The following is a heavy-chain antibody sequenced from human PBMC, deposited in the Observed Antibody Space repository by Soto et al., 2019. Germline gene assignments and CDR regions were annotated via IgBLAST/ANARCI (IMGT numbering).Heavy chain of an antibody. D-gene: IGHD3-10*01. V-gene: IGHV3-23*01. CDR1: GFNFSIYA. J-gene: IGHJ5*02. Sequence: GGSLRLSCAGSGFNFSIYAMSWVRQAPGRGLEWVSAISGSGYSTYYADSVKGRFTISRDNSKNTLYVQMNSLRAEDTAVYYCARVTPGANWFDPWGQGTLVTVSS. CDR2: ISGSGYST. CDR3: ARVTPGANWFDP.